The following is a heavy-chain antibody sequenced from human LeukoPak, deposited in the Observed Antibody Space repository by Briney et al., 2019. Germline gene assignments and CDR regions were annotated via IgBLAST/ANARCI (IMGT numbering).Heavy chain of an antibody. Sequence: TSETLSLTCAVYGGSFSGYYWSWIRQPPGKGLEWIGEINHSGSTNYNPSLKSRVTISVDTSKNQFSLKLSSVTAADTAVYYCARSRPMPGFGARRHGNYFDYCGQGTLVTVSS. CDR2: INHSGST. D-gene: IGHD3-10*01. CDR3: ARSRPMPGFGARRHGNYFDY. CDR1: GGSFSGYY. J-gene: IGHJ4*02. V-gene: IGHV4-34*01.